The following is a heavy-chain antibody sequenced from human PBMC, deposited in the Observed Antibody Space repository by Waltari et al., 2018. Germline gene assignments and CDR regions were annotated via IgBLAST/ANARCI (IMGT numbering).Heavy chain of an antibody. V-gene: IGHV4-59*02. D-gene: IGHD4-17*01. CDR3: ARDPNGDYGY. CDR1: GDSVTDHY. Sequence: QVQLQESGPGLVKTSETLSLTCTVSGDSVTDHYWSWIRQPPGKGLEWIGYIHHVGITNYSPSLKSRVTMSVDTTKNQFSLKLTSVTAADTAIYFCARDPNGDYGYWGQGTLVTVSS. CDR2: IHHVGIT. J-gene: IGHJ4*02.